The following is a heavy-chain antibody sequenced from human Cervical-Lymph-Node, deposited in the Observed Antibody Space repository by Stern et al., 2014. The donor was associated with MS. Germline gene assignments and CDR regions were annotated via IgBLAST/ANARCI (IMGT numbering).Heavy chain of an antibody. J-gene: IGHJ3*02. CDR2: IYPGDSDT. V-gene: IGHV5-51*01. CDR1: GYRFSSYW. D-gene: IGHD3-3*01. Sequence: EVQLVESGAEVKKPGESLKISCKGSGYRFSSYWIGWVRQMPGKGLEWMGIIYPGDSDTTYSPSFQGQVTISADESISTAYMQWSSLKASDTAVYYCARGVETDGFDIWGQGTMVTVSS. CDR3: ARGVETDGFDI.